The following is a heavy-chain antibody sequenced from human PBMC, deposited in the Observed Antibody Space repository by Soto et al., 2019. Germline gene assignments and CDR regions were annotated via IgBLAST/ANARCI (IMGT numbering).Heavy chain of an antibody. Sequence: GGSLRLSCAASGFTFSSYVMSWVRQAPGKRLEWVSALTGNSGDTYYADYVKGRFTTSRDNSKNTLYLQMSSLRAEDTAVYYCAKGSASARPYYFDYWGQGTLVTVSS. V-gene: IGHV3-23*01. CDR1: GFTFSSYV. J-gene: IGHJ4*02. CDR3: AKGSASARPYYFDY. CDR2: LTGNSGDT. D-gene: IGHD6-6*01.